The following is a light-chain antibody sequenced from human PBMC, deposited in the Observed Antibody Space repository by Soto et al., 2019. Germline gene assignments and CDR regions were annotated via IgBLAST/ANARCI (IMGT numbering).Light chain of an antibody. Sequence: DIQMPQSPSTLSASLRDGVTITCRASQRISTWLAWYQQKPGKAPKLLISDASSLETGVPSRFSGSGSGTEFTLTINSLEPDDFATYYCQQYKNYWTFGQGTKVDIK. CDR1: QRISTW. CDR3: QQYKNYWT. CDR2: DAS. V-gene: IGKV1-5*01. J-gene: IGKJ1*01.